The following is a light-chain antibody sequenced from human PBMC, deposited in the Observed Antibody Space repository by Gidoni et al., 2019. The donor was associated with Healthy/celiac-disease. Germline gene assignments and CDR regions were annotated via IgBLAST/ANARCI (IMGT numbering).Light chain of an antibody. J-gene: IGKJ4*01. CDR1: QSVSSY. CDR3: QQHSNWPLT. Sequence: EIVLTQSPATLSLSPGERATLSCRASQSVSSYLAWYQQKPGQAPRLLIHDASNRATGIPARFSGSGSGTDFTLTISSLEPKDFAVYYCQQHSNWPLTFGGGTKVEIK. CDR2: DAS. V-gene: IGKV3-11*01.